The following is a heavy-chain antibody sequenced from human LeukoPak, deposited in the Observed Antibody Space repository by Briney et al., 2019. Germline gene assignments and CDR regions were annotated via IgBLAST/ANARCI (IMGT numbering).Heavy chain of an antibody. D-gene: IGHD3/OR15-3a*01. CDR2: IYYSGST. V-gene: IGHV4-59*01. J-gene: IGHJ6*03. CDR1: GGSISSYY. CDR3: ARVYVGLNYYYYYMDV. Sequence: KPSETLSLTCTVSGGSISSYYWSWIRQPPGKGLEWIGYIYYSGSTNYNPSLKSRVTISVDTSKNQFSLKLSSVTAADTAVYYCARVYVGLNYYYYYMDVWGKGTTVTVSS.